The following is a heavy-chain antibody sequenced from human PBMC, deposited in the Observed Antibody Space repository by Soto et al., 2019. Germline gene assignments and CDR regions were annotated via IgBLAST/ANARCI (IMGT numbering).Heavy chain of an antibody. D-gene: IGHD2-15*01. CDR2: MKPNSGNT. J-gene: IGHJ4*02. V-gene: IGHV1-8*01. CDR1: GYTFTSYD. Sequence: QVQLVQSGAEVKKPGASVKVSCKASGYTFTSYDINWVRQATGQGLELMGWMKPNSGNTGYAQKYQSRVTLTRNTSISTDYMELSSLRSEDTAVYYCARERSGYFDYGGQGTLVTVTS. CDR3: ARERSGYFDY.